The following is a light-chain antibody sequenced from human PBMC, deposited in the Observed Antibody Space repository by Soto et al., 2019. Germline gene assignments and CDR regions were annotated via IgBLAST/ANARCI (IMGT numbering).Light chain of an antibody. CDR2: RNN. Sequence: QSVLTQPPSASGTPGQRVTISCSGSSSNIGSNYVYWYQQLPGTAPKLLIYRNNQRPSGVPDRLSGSKSGTSASLAISGLRSEDEADYYCAVWDDSLSGYVVFGGGTKLTVL. J-gene: IGLJ2*01. CDR3: AVWDDSLSGYVV. V-gene: IGLV1-47*01. CDR1: SSNIGSNY.